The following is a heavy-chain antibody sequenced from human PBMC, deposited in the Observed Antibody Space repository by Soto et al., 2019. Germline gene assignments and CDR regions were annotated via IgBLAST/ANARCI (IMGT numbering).Heavy chain of an antibody. Sequence: SVKVSCKASGGTFSSYATSWLRQAPGQGLEWMGGIIPIFGTANYAQKFQGRVTITADESTSTAYMELSSLRSEDTAVYYCASTLLIAVAGYFDYWGQGTLVTVSS. D-gene: IGHD6-19*01. CDR2: IIPIFGTA. CDR1: GGTFSSYA. CDR3: ASTLLIAVAGYFDY. V-gene: IGHV1-69*13. J-gene: IGHJ4*02.